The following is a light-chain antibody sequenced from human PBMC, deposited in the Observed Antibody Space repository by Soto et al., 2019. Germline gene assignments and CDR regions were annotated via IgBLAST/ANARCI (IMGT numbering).Light chain of an antibody. V-gene: IGKV1-5*03. J-gene: IGKJ1*01. CDR1: QSISTW. CDR3: QQYNNS. CDR2: TAS. Sequence: DIQLPQFPSTLSASLGDRVTITCRASQSISTWLAWYQQKPGQAPKLLIYTASSLESGVPSRFSGSGSGTEFTLTISSLQPDDFATYYCQQYNNSFGQGTKVEI.